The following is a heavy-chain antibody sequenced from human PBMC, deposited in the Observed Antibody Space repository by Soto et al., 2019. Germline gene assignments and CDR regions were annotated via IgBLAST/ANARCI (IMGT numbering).Heavy chain of an antibody. CDR3: AREGAVRHSDTWGLDY. Sequence: QVQLVESGGGVVQPGGSLRLSCAASGFTFSNYGMQWVRQAPGKGLEWLAVVSHDGSAKFYADSVEGRFTISRDNSKETVWLQRNGLRVEDTALYYCAREGAVRHSDTWGLDYWGQGSLVTVSS. CDR1: GFTFSNYG. J-gene: IGHJ4*02. V-gene: IGHV3-30*03. D-gene: IGHD3-16*01. CDR2: VSHDGSAK.